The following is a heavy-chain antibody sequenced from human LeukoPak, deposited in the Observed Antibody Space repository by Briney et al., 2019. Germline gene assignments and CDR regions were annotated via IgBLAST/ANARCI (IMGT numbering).Heavy chain of an antibody. Sequence: PSETLSLTCAVYGGSFSGYYWSWIRQPPGKGLEWIGEINHSGSTNYNPSLKSRVTISVDTSKNQFSLKLSSVTAADTAVYYCARAVCSSTSCYPPLLYYYYYYMDVWGKGTTVTVSS. CDR2: INHSGST. CDR3: ARAVCSSTSCYPPLLYYYYYYMDV. CDR1: GGSFSGYY. V-gene: IGHV4-34*01. D-gene: IGHD2-2*01. J-gene: IGHJ6*03.